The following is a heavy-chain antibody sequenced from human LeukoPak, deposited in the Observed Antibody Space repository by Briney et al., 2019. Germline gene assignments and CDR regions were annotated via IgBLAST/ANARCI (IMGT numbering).Heavy chain of an antibody. J-gene: IGHJ6*03. V-gene: IGHV1-2*02. D-gene: IGHD2-8*01. Sequence: GASVKVSCKASGYTFTCYYTHWVRQAPGQGLEWMGWINPNSGDTKYAQKFQGRVTMTRDTSISTAYMELTRLRSDDTAVYYCARGGLRVMVYRLYYMDVWGKGTTVTVSS. CDR3: ARGGLRVMVYRLYYMDV. CDR1: GYTFTCYY. CDR2: INPNSGDT.